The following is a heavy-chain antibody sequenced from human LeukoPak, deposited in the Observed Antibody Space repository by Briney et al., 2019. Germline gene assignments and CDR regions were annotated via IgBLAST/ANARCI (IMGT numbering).Heavy chain of an antibody. Sequence: ASVRVSCTAFGYPFTDHYLHSLPQAPGQGLEYLGWINPNVGVTSFPQKFQRSVTLTIDTSVNTGYMEITKLTSDDTAVYYCARIITSTWYNEFDCWGQGTLVAVSS. D-gene: IGHD1-14*01. V-gene: IGHV1-2*02. CDR2: INPNVGVT. J-gene: IGHJ4*02. CDR1: GYPFTDHY. CDR3: ARIITSTWYNEFDC.